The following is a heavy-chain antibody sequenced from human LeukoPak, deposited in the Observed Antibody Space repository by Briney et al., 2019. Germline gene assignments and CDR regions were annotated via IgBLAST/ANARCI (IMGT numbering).Heavy chain of an antibody. CDR3: ARVGAAGTFNWFDP. J-gene: IGHJ5*02. Sequence: PSETLSLTCTVSGGSISSSSYYWGWIRQPPGKGLEWIGSIYYSGSTYYNPSLKSRVTISVDTSKNQFSLELSSGTAADTAVYYCARVGAAGTFNWFDPWGQGTLVTVSS. D-gene: IGHD6-13*01. CDR1: GGSISSSSYY. CDR2: IYYSGST. V-gene: IGHV4-39*01.